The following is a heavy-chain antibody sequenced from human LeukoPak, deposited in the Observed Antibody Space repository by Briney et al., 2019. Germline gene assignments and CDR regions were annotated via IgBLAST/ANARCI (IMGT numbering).Heavy chain of an antibody. CDR1: GGSFSGDY. Sequence: SETLSLTCAVYGGSFSGDYWSWIRQPPGKGLEWIGEINHSGRTNYKPSLKSRVTILVDTSKNQFSLKLNSVTAADTAVYYCASTMFRGVIISHWFDPWGQGALVTVSS. CDR3: ASTMFRGVIISHWFDP. V-gene: IGHV4-34*01. D-gene: IGHD3-10*01. CDR2: INHSGRT. J-gene: IGHJ5*02.